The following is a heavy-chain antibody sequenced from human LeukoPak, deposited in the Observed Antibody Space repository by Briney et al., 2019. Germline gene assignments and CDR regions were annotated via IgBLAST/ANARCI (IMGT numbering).Heavy chain of an antibody. CDR3: VRVIQGINSSWYGS. J-gene: IGHJ1*01. V-gene: IGHV3-64*01. CDR2: ISSNGVNT. Sequence: GGSLRLSCAASGFNFSTYAMHWVRQAPGKGLEYVSAISSNGVNTYYANSVKGRFTISRDNSKNTLYLQMGSLRAEDMAVYYCVRVIQGINSSWYGSWGQGTLVTVSS. D-gene: IGHD6-13*01. CDR1: GFNFSTYA.